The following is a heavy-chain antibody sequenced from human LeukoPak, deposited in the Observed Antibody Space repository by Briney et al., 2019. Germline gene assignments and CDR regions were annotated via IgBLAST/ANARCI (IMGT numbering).Heavy chain of an antibody. D-gene: IGHD5-24*01. CDR1: GGSISSYY. CDR3: AREMAANNYFDY. V-gene: IGHV4-59*01. CDR2: IYYSGST. Sequence: SETLSLTCTVSGGSISSYYWSWIRQPPGKGLEWIGYIYYSGSTNYNPSLKSRVTISVDTSKNQFSLKLSSVTAADTAVYYCAREMAANNYFDYWGQGTLVTVSS. J-gene: IGHJ4*02.